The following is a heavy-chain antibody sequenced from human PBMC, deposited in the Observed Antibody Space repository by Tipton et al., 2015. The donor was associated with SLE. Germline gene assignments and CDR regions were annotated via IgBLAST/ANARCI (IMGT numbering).Heavy chain of an antibody. Sequence: LSLTCAVSGYSISSGYYWGWIRQPPGKGLEWIGSIYHSGSIYYNPSLKSRVTISVDTSKNQFSLKLGPVTAADTAVYYCAREWVDTAMVSFDYWGQGTLVTVSS. CDR1: GYSISSGYY. CDR3: AREWVDTAMVSFDY. D-gene: IGHD5-18*01. CDR2: IYHSGSI. V-gene: IGHV4-38-2*02. J-gene: IGHJ4*02.